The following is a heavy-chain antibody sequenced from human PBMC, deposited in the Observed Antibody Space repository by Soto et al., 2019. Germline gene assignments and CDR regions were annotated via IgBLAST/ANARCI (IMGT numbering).Heavy chain of an antibody. V-gene: IGHV4-34*01. J-gene: IGHJ4*02. D-gene: IGHD3-3*02. CDR1: GGSFSGYY. CDR2: INHSGST. CDR3: ARELETLATPLDF. Sequence: LSLTCAVYGGSFSGYYWSWIRQPPGKGLEWIGEINHSGSTNYNPSLKSRVTISVDTSKNQFSLKLSSVTAADTAVYYCARELETLATPLDFWGQGTLVTVSS.